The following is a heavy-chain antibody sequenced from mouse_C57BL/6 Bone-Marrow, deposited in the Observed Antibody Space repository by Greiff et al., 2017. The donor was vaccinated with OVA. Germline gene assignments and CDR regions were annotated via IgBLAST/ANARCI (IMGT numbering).Heavy chain of an antibody. J-gene: IGHJ4*01. V-gene: IGHV1-59*01. CDR2: IDPSDSYT. CDR3: ADGYYGYAMDY. Sequence: VKLQQPGAELVRPGTSVKLSCKASGYTFTSYWMHWVKQRPGQGLEWIGVIDPSDSYTNYNQKFKGKATLTVDTSSSTAYMQLSSLTSEDSAVYYCADGYYGYAMDYWGQGTSVTVSS. CDR1: GYTFTSYW. D-gene: IGHD2-3*01.